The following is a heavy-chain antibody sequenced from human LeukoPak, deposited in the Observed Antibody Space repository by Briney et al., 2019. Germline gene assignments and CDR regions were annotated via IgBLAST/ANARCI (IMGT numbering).Heavy chain of an antibody. V-gene: IGHV3-23*01. CDR1: GFTFSSYA. J-gene: IGHJ4*02. CDR3: AKEGYDILTGYSYFDY. Sequence: GGSLRLSCAASGFTFSSYAMSWVRQAPGKGLEWVSGISASGGSTYYADSVKGRFTISRDNSKNTLYLQMNSLRAEDTAVYYCAKEGYDILTGYSYFDYWGQGTLVTVSS. D-gene: IGHD3-9*01. CDR2: ISASGGST.